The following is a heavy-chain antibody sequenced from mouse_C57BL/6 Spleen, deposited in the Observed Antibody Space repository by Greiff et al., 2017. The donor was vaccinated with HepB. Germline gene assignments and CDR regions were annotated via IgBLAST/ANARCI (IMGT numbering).Heavy chain of an antibody. CDR1: GYTFTDYN. CDR3: ARSTTVVAEWYFDV. CDR2: INPNNGGT. Sequence: VQLQQSGPELVKPGASVKISCKASGYTFTDYNMDWVKQSHGKSLEWIGDINPNNGGTIYNQKFKGKATLTVDKSSSTAYMGLRSLTSEDTAVYYSARSTTVVAEWYFDVWGTGTTVTVSS. J-gene: IGHJ1*03. D-gene: IGHD1-1*01. V-gene: IGHV1-18*01.